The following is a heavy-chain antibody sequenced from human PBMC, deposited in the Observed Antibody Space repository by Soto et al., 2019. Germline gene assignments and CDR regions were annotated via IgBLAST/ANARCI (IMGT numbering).Heavy chain of an antibody. D-gene: IGHD6-13*01. CDR2: IHYSGST. CDR3: ARRNGGSAWYYFDY. Sequence: SETLSLTCTVSGGSSISSSTCCWGWIRQSPGKGLEWIGSIHYSGSTYQNPSLKSRATISVDTSRNEFSLKLRSVTAADTAVYYCARRNGGSAWYYFDYWGQGTLVTVSS. J-gene: IGHJ4*02. CDR1: GGSSISSSTCC. V-gene: IGHV4-39*01.